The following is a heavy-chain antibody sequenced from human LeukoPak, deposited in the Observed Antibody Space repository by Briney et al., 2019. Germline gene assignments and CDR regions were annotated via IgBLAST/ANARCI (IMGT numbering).Heavy chain of an antibody. CDR1: GGSISSYY. CDR2: IYYSGST. V-gene: IGHV4-59*01. CDR3: ARGPPTLPLVTLDY. D-gene: IGHD3-9*01. J-gene: IGHJ4*02. Sequence: SETLSLTCTVPGGSISSYYWSWIRQPPGKGLEWIGYIYYSGSTNYNPSLKSRVTISVDTSKNQFSLKLSSVTAADTAVYYCARGPPTLPLVTLDYWGQGTLVTVSS.